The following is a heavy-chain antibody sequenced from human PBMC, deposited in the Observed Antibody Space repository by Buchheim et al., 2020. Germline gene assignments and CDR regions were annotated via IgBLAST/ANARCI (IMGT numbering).Heavy chain of an antibody. V-gene: IGHV4-39*01. CDR3: ARHDYYDSSRYYQVDY. D-gene: IGHD3-22*01. CDR2: IYYSGST. Sequence: QLQLQESGPGLVKPSETLSLTCTVSGGSIRSSSYYCGWIRQPPGKGLEWIGSIYYSGSTYYNPSLKSRVTISVDKSQNQFSPKLSSVTAADTAVYYCARHDYYDSSRYYQVDYWGQGTL. J-gene: IGHJ4*02. CDR1: GGSIRSSSYY.